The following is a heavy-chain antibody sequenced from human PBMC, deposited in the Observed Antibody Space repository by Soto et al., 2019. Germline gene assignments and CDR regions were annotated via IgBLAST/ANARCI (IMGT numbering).Heavy chain of an antibody. Sequence: QVQLQESGPGLVKPSETLSLTCTVSGGSISSYYWSWIRQPPGKGLEWIGYIYYSGSTNYNPSLKSRVTISVATSKTQFSLKLRPVTAVDTDVYYCARDWGTWKDNWFDPWGQGTMVTVSS. CDR1: GGSISSYY. CDR3: ARDWGTWKDNWFDP. D-gene: IGHD1-1*01. V-gene: IGHV4-59*01. CDR2: IYYSGST. J-gene: IGHJ5*02.